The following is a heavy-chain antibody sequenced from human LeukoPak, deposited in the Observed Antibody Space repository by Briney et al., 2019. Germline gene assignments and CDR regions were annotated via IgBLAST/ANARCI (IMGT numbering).Heavy chain of an antibody. CDR2: IGSNRKSI. J-gene: IGHJ4*02. CDR1: GFIFSNYG. CDR3: ARGGAARPDY. V-gene: IGHV3-48*01. Sequence: GGSLRLSCTASGFIFSNYGMNWVRQAPGKALEWVAYIGSNRKSIDYADSVKGRFTISRDNAQNSLFLQMNSLRAEDTAVYYCARGGAARPDYWGQGTMVTVFS. D-gene: IGHD6-6*01.